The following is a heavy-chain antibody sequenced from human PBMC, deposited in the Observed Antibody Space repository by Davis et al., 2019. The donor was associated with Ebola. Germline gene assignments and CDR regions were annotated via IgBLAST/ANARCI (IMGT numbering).Heavy chain of an antibody. CDR1: GGSISSYY. V-gene: IGHV4-59*01. J-gene: IGHJ6*02. CDR2: IYYSGST. Sequence: MPSETLSLTCTVSGGSISSYYWSWIRQPPGKGLEWIGYIYYSGSTNYNPSLKSRVTISVDTSKNQFSLKLSSVTAADTAVYYCARLRGYSYAAYYYYGMDVWGQGTTVTVSS. D-gene: IGHD5-18*01. CDR3: ARLRGYSYAAYYYYGMDV.